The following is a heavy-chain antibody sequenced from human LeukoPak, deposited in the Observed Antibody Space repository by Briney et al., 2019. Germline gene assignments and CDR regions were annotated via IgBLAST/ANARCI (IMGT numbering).Heavy chain of an antibody. V-gene: IGHV1-18*01. CDR3: ASEGAYYDSSGYYYA. CDR2: SSLNNVNK. CDR1: GYTFTSYG. D-gene: IGHD3-22*01. J-gene: IGHJ5*02. Sequence: ASVKVSCKASGYTFTSYGINWLRQAPGQGLEWMGRSSLNNVNKNYIEKLQGRVTMTTDTSTSTAHMELRSLRSEDTAVYYCASEGAYYDSSGYYYAWGQGTLVTVSS.